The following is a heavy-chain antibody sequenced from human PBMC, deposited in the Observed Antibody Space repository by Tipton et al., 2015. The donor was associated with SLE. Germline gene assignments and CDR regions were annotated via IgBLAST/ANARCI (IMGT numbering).Heavy chain of an antibody. J-gene: IGHJ3*02. CDR2: VNHSGST. Sequence: TLSLTCAVYGGSFSGYYWSWIRQPPGKGLEWIGEVNHSGSTNYNPSLKSRVTISADTSKNQFSLKLSSVTAADTAVYYCARVLNIPAAGPFAFDIWGQGTMVTASS. CDR1: GGSFSGYY. CDR3: ARVLNIPAAGPFAFDI. V-gene: IGHV4-34*01. D-gene: IGHD6-13*01.